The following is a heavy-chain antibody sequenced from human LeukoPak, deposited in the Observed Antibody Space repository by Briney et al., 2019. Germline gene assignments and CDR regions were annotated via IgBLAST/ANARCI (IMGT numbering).Heavy chain of an antibody. J-gene: IGHJ4*02. CDR3: ARGGFARSNYYGSGSYYNFLDY. Sequence: SETPSLTCAVYGGSFSGYYWSWIRQPPGKGLEWIGEINHSGSTNYNPSLKSRVTISVDTSKNQFSLKLSSVTAADTAVYYCARGGFARSNYYGSGSYYNFLDYWDQGTLVTVSS. CDR2: INHSGST. D-gene: IGHD3-10*01. CDR1: GGSFSGYY. V-gene: IGHV4-34*01.